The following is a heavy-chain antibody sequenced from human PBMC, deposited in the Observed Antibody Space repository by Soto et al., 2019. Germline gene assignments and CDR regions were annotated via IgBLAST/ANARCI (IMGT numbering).Heavy chain of an antibody. V-gene: IGHV1-18*01. CDR3: ARDRGRTTNYYYYYYGMDV. J-gene: IGHJ6*02. D-gene: IGHD3-10*01. Sequence: ISWVRQAPGQGLEWMGWISPYNGKTNYAQNLQGRVTMTTDTSSTTSYMELRSLRSDDTAAYYCARDRGRTTNYYYYYYGMDVWGQGTTVTVSS. CDR2: ISPYNGKT.